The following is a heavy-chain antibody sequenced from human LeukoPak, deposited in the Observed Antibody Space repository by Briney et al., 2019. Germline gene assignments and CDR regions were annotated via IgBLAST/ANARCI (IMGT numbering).Heavy chain of an antibody. Sequence: NPSETLSLTCTVSGGSISSGSYYWSWIRQPAGKGLEWIGRIYTSGSTNYNPSLKSRVTISVDTSKNQFSLKLSSVTAADTAVYYCARDRRGYDFDYWGQGTLVTVSS. CDR2: IYTSGST. CDR3: ARDRRGYDFDY. D-gene: IGHD5-12*01. V-gene: IGHV4-61*02. CDR1: GGSISSGSYY. J-gene: IGHJ4*02.